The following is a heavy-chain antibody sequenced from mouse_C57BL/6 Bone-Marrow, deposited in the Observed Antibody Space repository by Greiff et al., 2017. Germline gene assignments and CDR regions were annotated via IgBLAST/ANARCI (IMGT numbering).Heavy chain of an antibody. CDR1: GFTFSDYG. J-gene: IGHJ3*01. V-gene: IGHV5-17*01. CDR2: ISSGGSNI. Sequence: EVLLVESGGGLVKPGGSLKLSCAASGFTFSDYGMHWVRQAPEKGLEWVAYISSGGSNIYYADTVKGRFTISRDNAKNTLFLQMTSLRSEDTAMYYWARGPWAYWGQGTLVTVSA. CDR3: ARGPWAY.